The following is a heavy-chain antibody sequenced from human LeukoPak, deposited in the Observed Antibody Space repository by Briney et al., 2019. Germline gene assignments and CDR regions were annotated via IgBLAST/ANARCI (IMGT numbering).Heavy chain of an antibody. V-gene: IGHV4-39*07. Sequence: PSETLSLTCTVSGASISSSSYYWGWIRQPPGKGLEWIGSMYYSGSTYYNPSLKSRVTISVDTSKNQFSLKLSSVTAADTAVYYCARGFYGSGSYSSPGFHAFDVWGQGTMVTVSS. CDR2: MYYSGST. CDR1: GASISSSSYY. J-gene: IGHJ3*01. CDR3: ARGFYGSGSYSSPGFHAFDV. D-gene: IGHD3-10*01.